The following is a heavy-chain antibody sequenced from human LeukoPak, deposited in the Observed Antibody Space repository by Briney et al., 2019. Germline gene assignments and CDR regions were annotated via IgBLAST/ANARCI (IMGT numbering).Heavy chain of an antibody. J-gene: IGHJ6*04. D-gene: IGHD3-10*02. V-gene: IGHV3-7*01. Sequence: GGSLRLSCEGSGFTFSNFWMSWVRQAPGKGLEWVANIKKDGSEIYYADSVKGRFTISRDNAKNSLYLQMNSLRAEDTAVYYCAELGITMIGGVWGKGTTVTISS. CDR2: IKKDGSEI. CDR1: GFTFSNFW. CDR3: AELGITMIGGV.